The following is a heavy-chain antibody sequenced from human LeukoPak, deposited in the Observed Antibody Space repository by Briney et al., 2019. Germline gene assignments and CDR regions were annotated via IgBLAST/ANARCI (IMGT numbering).Heavy chain of an antibody. CDR3: ARTVDSSGFSCFQH. Sequence: SETLSLTCTVSGHSIINSYYWAWIRQSPGKGLEWIGSIHHSGATYYNASLKSRVTISIDTSKNQFSLKLNAVTAADTAVYYCARTVDSSGFSCFQHWGQGTLVTVSS. J-gene: IGHJ1*01. CDR1: GHSIINSYY. D-gene: IGHD3-22*01. CDR2: IHHSGAT. V-gene: IGHV4-38-2*02.